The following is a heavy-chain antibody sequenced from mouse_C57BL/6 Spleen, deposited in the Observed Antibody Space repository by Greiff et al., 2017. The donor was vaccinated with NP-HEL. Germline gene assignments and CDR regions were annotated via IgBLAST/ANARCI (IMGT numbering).Heavy chain of an antibody. CDR3: ARESIFDY. J-gene: IGHJ2*01. V-gene: IGHV1-54*01. CDR2: INPGSGGT. CDR1: GYAFTNYL. Sequence: VQLQQSGAELVRPGTSVKVSCKASGYAFTNYLIEWVKQRPGQGLEWIGVINPGSGGTNYNEKFKGKATLTADKSSSTAYMQLSSLTSEDSAVYFCARESIFDYWGQGTTLTVSS.